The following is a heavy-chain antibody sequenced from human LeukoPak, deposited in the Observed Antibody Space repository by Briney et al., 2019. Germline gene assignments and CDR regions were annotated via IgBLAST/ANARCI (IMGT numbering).Heavy chain of an antibody. J-gene: IGHJ4*02. CDR3: TQNLVAAAGDH. D-gene: IGHD6-13*01. CDR1: GFTYSNYW. V-gene: IGHV3-7*01. Sequence: GGSLRLSCAASGFTYSNYWMTWVRQAPGKGLEWVANIKPDGSVGYYVDSVRGRFIISRDNAGNSLYLQMNSLRVEDTAVYYCTQNLVAAAGDHWGQGTLLIVSS. CDR2: IKPDGSVG.